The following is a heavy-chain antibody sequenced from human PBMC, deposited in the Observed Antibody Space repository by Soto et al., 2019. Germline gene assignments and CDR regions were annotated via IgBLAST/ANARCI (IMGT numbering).Heavy chain of an antibody. CDR3: ARADNWNYRSSWFDY. CDR2: INPSGGST. D-gene: IGHD1-7*01. Sequence: QGLEWMGIINPSGGSTSYAQKFQGRVTMTRDTSTSTVYMELSSLRSEDTAVYYCARADNWNYRSSWFDYWGQGTLVTVSS. V-gene: IGHV1-46*01. J-gene: IGHJ4*02.